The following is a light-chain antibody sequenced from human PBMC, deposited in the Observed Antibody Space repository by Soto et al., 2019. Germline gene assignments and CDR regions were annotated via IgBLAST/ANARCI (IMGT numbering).Light chain of an antibody. Sequence: QSALTQPASVSGSPGQSITISCTGTSSDVGSYNLVSWYQHHPGKAPKLMIYEDTKRPSGVSNRFSGSKSGNTASLTISGLQTEDEGDYYCCSYAGSTTWVFGGGTQLTVL. CDR1: SSDVGSYNL. CDR3: CSYAGSTTWV. CDR2: EDT. J-gene: IGLJ2*01. V-gene: IGLV2-23*01.